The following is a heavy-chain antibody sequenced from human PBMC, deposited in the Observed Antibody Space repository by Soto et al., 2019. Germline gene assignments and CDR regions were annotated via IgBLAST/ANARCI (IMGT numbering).Heavy chain of an antibody. CDR3: ATPNLYCTSTSCYDY. J-gene: IGHJ4*02. CDR2: ISGSGGNT. Sequence: PGGSLRLSCAASGFTFTIFAMSWVRQSPGKGLEWVSTISGSGGNTYYADAVKGRFTISRDNSKNTLYLQMNSLGAEDTAVYYCATPNLYCTSTSCYDYWGQGTLVTVSS. V-gene: IGHV3-23*01. D-gene: IGHD2-2*01. CDR1: GFTFTIFA.